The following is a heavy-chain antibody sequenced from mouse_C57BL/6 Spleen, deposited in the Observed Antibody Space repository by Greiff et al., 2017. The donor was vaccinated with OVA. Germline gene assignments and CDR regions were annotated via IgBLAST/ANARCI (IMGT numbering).Heavy chain of an antibody. CDR2: INPGSGGT. V-gene: IGHV1-54*01. J-gene: IGHJ2*01. D-gene: IGHD2-4*01. Sequence: QVQLQQSGAELVRPGTSVKVSCTASGYAFTNYLIAWVKQRPGQGLEWIGVINPGSGGTNYNEKFKGKATLTADKSSSTAYMQLSSLTSEDSAVYFCARDDYDDYFDYWGQGTTLTVSS. CDR3: ARDDYDDYFDY. CDR1: GYAFTNYL.